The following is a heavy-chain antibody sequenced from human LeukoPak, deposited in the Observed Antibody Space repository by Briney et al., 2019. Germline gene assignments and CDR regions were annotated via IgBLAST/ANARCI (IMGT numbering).Heavy chain of an antibody. CDR2: IKQDASEK. Sequence: GGALRLSCTAPGYTFSAFWMSGVREALGKGRGSVANIKQDASEKYYVDSVKGRFTISRDNAEPSLYLQMNSLRPEDTAVYYCARGGNWADYWGQGTLVTVSS. V-gene: IGHV3-7*03. CDR3: ARGGNWADY. J-gene: IGHJ4*02. D-gene: IGHD7-27*01. CDR1: GYTFSAFW.